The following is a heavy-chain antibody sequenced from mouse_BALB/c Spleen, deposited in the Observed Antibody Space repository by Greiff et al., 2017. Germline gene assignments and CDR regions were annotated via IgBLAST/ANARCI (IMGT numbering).Heavy chain of an antibody. CDR3: ARDILRLRGGWFAY. D-gene: IGHD1-2*01. J-gene: IGHJ3*01. CDR1: GFTFSDYY. Sequence: EVHLVESGGGLVKPGGSLKLSCAASGFTFSDYYMYWVRQTPEKRLEWVATISDGGSYTYYPDSVKGRFTISRDNAKNNLYLQMSSLKSEDTAMYYCARDILRLRGGWFAYWGQGTLVTVSA. V-gene: IGHV5-4*02. CDR2: ISDGGSYT.